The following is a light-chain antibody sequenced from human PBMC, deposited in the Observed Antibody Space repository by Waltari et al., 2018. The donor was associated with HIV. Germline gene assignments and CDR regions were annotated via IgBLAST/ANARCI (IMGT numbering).Light chain of an antibody. V-gene: IGKV1-16*02. J-gene: IGKJ1*01. CDR3: QQYSSYPGT. Sequence: DIEMTQPPSSLSASVGDRATVKCRARQGTSNSLSWYQQKPGKAPKSLFYSASSLQTGLASKFSGSGSGTDYSLTISDLQLDDCATYYRQQYSSYPGTFSQRTKVALK. CDR1: QGTSNS. CDR2: SAS.